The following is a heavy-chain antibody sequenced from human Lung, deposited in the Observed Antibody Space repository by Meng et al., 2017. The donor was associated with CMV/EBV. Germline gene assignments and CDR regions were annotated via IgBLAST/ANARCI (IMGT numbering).Heavy chain of an antibody. Sequence: LESGGGLVQPGGSLGLSCAASGFTFNDYAMTWVRQAPGQGLEWVSTIGSGSDTHYADSVKGRFTISRDNSRNTLYLQMNSLRAEDTAIYYCAKYRAPGSNRYFDDWGQGTLVTVSS. CDR1: GFTFNDYA. J-gene: IGHJ4*02. V-gene: IGHV3-23*01. CDR2: IGSGSDT. CDR3: AKYRAPGSNRYFDD. D-gene: IGHD6-13*01.